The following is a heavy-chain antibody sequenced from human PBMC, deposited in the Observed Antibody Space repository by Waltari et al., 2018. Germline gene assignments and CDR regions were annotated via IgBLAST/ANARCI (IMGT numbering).Heavy chain of an antibody. CDR2: IYSAVTT. V-gene: IGHV3-53*01. Sequence: HLVASGGGLIQPGGSLRLSCAASGFTVTNYYMSWVRQAPGRGLECVSVIYSAVTTYYADSVKGRFTISRDTFRNTLYLQMDNLRPDDTAVYYCARGNTASLDYWGQGTLVTVSS. CDR3: ARGNTASLDY. CDR1: GFTVTNYY. J-gene: IGHJ4*02. D-gene: IGHD2-21*02.